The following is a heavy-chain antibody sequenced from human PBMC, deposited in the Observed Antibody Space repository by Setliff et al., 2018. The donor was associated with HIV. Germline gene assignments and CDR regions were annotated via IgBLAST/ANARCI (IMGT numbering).Heavy chain of an antibody. J-gene: IGHJ4*02. D-gene: IGHD4-17*01. CDR1: GGSISTFY. CDR2: IYYSGRT. V-gene: IGHV4-59*01. CDR3: AGYGDYPLPKLIY. Sequence: SETLSLTCTVSGGSISTFYWSWIRQPPGKGLEWIGYIYYSGRTNYNPSLDSRVTMSVDTSKNQFSLKLSSVTAADTAVYYCAGYGDYPLPKLIYWGQGTLVTVSS.